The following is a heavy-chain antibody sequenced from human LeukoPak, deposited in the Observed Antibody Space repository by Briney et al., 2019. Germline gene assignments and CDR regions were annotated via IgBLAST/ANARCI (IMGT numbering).Heavy chain of an antibody. J-gene: IGHJ3*02. D-gene: IGHD6-19*01. CDR3: ARGREQWLVNDAFDI. Sequence: GGSLRLSCAASGFTFSSYSMNWVRQAPGKGLDWVSYISSTRSTIYYADSVKGRFTISRDNAKNSLYLQMNSLRAEDTAVYYCARGREQWLVNDAFDIWGQGTMVTVSS. CDR2: ISSTRSTI. CDR1: GFTFSSYS. V-gene: IGHV3-48*01.